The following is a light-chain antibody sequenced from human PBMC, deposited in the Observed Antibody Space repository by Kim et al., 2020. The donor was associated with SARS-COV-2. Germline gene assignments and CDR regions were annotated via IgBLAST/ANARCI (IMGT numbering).Light chain of an antibody. CDR3: QQYGSSPLYT. J-gene: IGKJ2*01. Sequence: EIVLTQSPGTLSLSPGERATLSCRASQSVSSSYLAWYQQKPGQAPRLLIYGASSRATGIPDRFSGSGSGTDFTLTISRLEPEDFAVYYCQQYGSSPLYTFGQGTQLDI. V-gene: IGKV3-20*01. CDR2: GAS. CDR1: QSVSSSY.